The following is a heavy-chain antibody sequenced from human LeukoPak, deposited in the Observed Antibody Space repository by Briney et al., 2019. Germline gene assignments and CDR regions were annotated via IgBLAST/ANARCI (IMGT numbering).Heavy chain of an antibody. CDR2: IYYSGST. CDR3: ARHRYYDFWSGYYPYYYYYMDV. D-gene: IGHD3-3*01. J-gene: IGHJ6*03. Sequence: SETLSLTCAVSGGSITNSYWWTWVRQSPGKGLEWVGEIYYSGSTNYNPSLKSRVTMSVDKSKNQFSLKLSSVTAADTAVYYCARHRYYDFWSGYYPYYYYYMDVWGKGTTVTVSS. V-gene: IGHV4-4*02. CDR1: GGSITNSYW.